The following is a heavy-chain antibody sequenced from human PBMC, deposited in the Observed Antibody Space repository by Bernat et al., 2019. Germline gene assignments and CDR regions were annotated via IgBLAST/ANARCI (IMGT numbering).Heavy chain of an antibody. J-gene: IGHJ6*03. CDR3: ASSEMGRGYYYYYMDV. CDR2: IYYSGST. CDR1: GGSISSYY. V-gene: IGHV4-59*01. D-gene: IGHD3-10*01. Sequence: QLQLQESGPGLVKPSETLSLTCTVSGGSISSYYWSWIRQPPGKGLEWIGYIYYSGSTNYNPSLKSRVTISVDTSKNQFSLKLSSVTAADTAVYYCASSEMGRGYYYYYMDVWGKGTTVTVSS.